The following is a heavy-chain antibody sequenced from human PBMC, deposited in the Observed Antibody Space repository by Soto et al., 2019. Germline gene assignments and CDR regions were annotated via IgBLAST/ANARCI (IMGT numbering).Heavy chain of an antibody. D-gene: IGHD6-13*01. CDR3: ARDLPIAAVGQAYYYYGMDV. V-gene: IGHV1-2*04. CDR1: GYTFTDYY. J-gene: IGHJ6*02. CDR2: INPNSGGT. Sequence: QVQLVQSGAEVKKPGASVKVSCKASGYTFTDYYIHWVRQAPGHGLEWMGWINPNSGGTKDAQRFQGWVTMTRDTSISTAYMELSRLKSDDTAVYYCARDLPIAAVGQAYYYYGMDVWGQGTTVTSSS.